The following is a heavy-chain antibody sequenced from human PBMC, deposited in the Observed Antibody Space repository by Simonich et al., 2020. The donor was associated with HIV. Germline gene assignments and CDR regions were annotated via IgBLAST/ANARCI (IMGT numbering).Heavy chain of an antibody. CDR2: INHRGST. CDR1: GGSFSGYY. V-gene: IGHV4-34*01. CDR3: ARGFYQRLYYFDY. D-gene: IGHD2-2*01. J-gene: IGHJ4*02. Sequence: QVQLQQWGAGLLKPSETLSLTCAVYGGSFSGYYWSWIRQPPGKGLEWIGEINHRGSTNYNPSPKSRVTISVDTSKNQFSLKLSSVTAAVTAVYYCARGFYQRLYYFDYWGQGTLVTVSS.